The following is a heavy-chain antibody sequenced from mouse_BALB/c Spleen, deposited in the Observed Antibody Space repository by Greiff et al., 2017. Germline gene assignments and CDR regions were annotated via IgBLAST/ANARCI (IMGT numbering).Heavy chain of an antibody. Sequence: QVQLQQSGAELVRPGVSVKISCQGSGYTFTDYAMHWVKQSHAKSLEWLGVISTYYGDDSYNQKFKGKATITVDKSSSTAYMELARLTSEDSAIYYCARSTTTVVARGELDAMDYWGQGTSVTVSS. CDR2: ISTYYGDD. J-gene: IGHJ4*01. V-gene: IGHV1S137*01. CDR1: GYTFTDYA. D-gene: IGHD1-1*01. CDR3: ARSTTTVVARGELDAMDY.